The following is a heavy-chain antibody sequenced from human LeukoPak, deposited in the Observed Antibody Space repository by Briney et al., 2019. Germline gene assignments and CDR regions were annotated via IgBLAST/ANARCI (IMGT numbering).Heavy chain of an antibody. J-gene: IGHJ4*02. D-gene: IGHD5-18*01. Sequence: SETLSLTCTVSGGSISSNYWSWIRQPPGKGLEEIAYIYSSGSTNENPSLKSRVTISVDTSKNQFSLKLSSVTAADTAVYYCARGGYSYPYYFDYWGQGTLVTVSS. V-gene: IGHV4-4*09. CDR2: IYSSGST. CDR1: GGSISSNY. CDR3: ARGGYSYPYYFDY.